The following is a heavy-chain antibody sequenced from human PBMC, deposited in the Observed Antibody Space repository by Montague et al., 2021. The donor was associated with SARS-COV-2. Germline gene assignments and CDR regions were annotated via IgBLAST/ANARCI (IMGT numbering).Heavy chain of an antibody. D-gene: IGHD5-24*01. J-gene: IGHJ4*02. CDR1: GGSISSSNW. V-gene: IGHV4-4*02. CDR3: AVQELAYFDY. Sequence: SETLSLTCAVSGGSISSSNWWSWVRQPPGKGLEWIGESYHSGRTNYNPSLKSRVTISVDESTGQFSLKLRSVTAADTAVYYCAVQELAYFDYWGQGTLVTVSS. CDR2: SYHSGRT.